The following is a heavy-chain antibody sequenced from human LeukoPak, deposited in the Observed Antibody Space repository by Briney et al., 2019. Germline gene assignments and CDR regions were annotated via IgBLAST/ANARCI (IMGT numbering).Heavy chain of an antibody. CDR2: IWYDGSNK. J-gene: IGHJ4*02. CDR3: ARDRSDSFDSTGYFPEYYFDY. CDR1: GFTFSYFG. D-gene: IGHD3-22*01. V-gene: IGHV3-33*01. Sequence: GGSLRLSCAASGFTFSYFGMHWVRQAPGKGLELVALIWYDGSNKYYADSVKGRFTISRDNSNNTLYLQMNSLRVADTAVYYCARDRSDSFDSTGYFPEYYFDYWGQGTLVTVSS.